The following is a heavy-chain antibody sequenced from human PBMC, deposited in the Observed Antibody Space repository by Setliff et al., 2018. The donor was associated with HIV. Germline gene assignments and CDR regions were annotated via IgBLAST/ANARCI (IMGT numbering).Heavy chain of an antibody. D-gene: IGHD6-13*01. CDR2: IYSDGSS. CDR1: GFTVSRFY. Sequence: GGSLRLSCAASGFTVSRFYMSWVRQAPGKGLEWVSVIYSDGSSCYADSVRGRFTISRDNYKNTLYLQMNSLRAEDTAVYYCARSRAAGFDYWGQGTLVTVSS. J-gene: IGHJ4*02. CDR3: ARSRAAGFDY. V-gene: IGHV3-53*01.